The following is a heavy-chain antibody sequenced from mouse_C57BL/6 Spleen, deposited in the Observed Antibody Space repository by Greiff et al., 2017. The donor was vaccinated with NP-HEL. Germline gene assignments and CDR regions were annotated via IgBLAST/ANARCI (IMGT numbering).Heavy chain of an antibody. J-gene: IGHJ2*01. CDR1: GYTFTDYY. V-gene: IGHV1-26*01. Sequence: EVQLQQSGPELVKPGASVKISCKASGYTFTDYYMNWVKQSHGKSLEWIGDINPNNGGTSYNQKFKGKATLTVDKSSSTAYMELRSLTSEDSAVYYCARVYDGYYPYYVDYWGQGTTLTVSS. D-gene: IGHD2-3*01. CDR3: ARVYDGYYPYYVDY. CDR2: INPNNGGT.